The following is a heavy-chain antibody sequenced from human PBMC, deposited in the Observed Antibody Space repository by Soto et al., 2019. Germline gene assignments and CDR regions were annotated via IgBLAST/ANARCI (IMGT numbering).Heavy chain of an antibody. J-gene: IGHJ4*02. CDR3: ARESGGQLLDY. CDR2: IWYDGSNK. Sequence: LRLSCAASGFTFSSYGMHWVRQAPGKGLEWVAVIWYDGSNKYYADSVKGRFTISRDNSKNTLYLQMNSLRAEDTAVYYCARESGGQLLDYWGQGTLVTVSS. CDR1: GFTFSSYG. D-gene: IGHD2-15*01. V-gene: IGHV3-33*01.